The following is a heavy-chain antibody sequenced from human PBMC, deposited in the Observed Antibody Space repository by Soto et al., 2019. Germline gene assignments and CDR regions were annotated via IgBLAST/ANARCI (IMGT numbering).Heavy chain of an antibody. Sequence: ASVKVSCKASGYTFTSYDINWVRQATGQGLEGMGWMNSNSGNTGYAQKFQGRVTMTRNTSISTAYMELSSLRSADTAVYDCSREVNFYALDRWGQGTTVTVSS. CDR2: MNSNSGNT. V-gene: IGHV1-8*01. J-gene: IGHJ6*02. CDR1: GYTFTSYD. CDR3: SREVNFYALDR.